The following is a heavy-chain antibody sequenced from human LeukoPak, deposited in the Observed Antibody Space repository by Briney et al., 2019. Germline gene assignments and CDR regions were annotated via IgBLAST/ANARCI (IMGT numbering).Heavy chain of an antibody. CDR2: IYTTGST. CDR3: AREGAEVRGVLVKYYFDY. V-gene: IGHV4-4*07. D-gene: IGHD3-10*01. J-gene: IGHJ4*02. CDR1: GGSISSYY. Sequence: SETLSLTCTVSGGSISSYYWSWIRQPAAKGLEWIGRIYTTGSTNYNPSLKSRVTMSVDTSKNQFSLKLTSVTAADTAVYYCAREGAEVRGVLVKYYFDYWGQGALVTVSS.